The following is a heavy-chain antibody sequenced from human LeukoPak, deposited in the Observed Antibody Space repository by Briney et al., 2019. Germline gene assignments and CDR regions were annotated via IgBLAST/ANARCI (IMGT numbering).Heavy chain of an antibody. Sequence: KPSETLSLTCTVSGGSISSYYWSWIRQPPGKGLEWIGYIYYSGSTNYNPSLKSRVTISVDTSKNQFSLKLSSVTAADTAVYYCARGGAYSSSPVDYWGQGTLVTVSS. CDR3: ARGGAYSSSPVDY. D-gene: IGHD6-13*01. J-gene: IGHJ4*02. CDR1: GGSISSYY. V-gene: IGHV4-59*01. CDR2: IYYSGST.